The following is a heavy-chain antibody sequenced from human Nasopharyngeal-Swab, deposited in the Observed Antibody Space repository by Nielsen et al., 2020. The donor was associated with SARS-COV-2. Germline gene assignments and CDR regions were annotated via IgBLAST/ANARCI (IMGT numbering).Heavy chain of an antibody. D-gene: IGHD3-16*01. CDR3: ARSGGGYFDY. Sequence: SETLSLTCTVSGGSISSGSYYWSWIRQPAGKGLEWIGCIYTSGSTNYNPSLKSRVTISVDTSKNQFSLKLSSVTAADTAVYYCARSGGGYFDYWGQGTLVTVSS. CDR1: GGSISSGSYY. CDR2: IYTSGST. J-gene: IGHJ4*02. V-gene: IGHV4-61*02.